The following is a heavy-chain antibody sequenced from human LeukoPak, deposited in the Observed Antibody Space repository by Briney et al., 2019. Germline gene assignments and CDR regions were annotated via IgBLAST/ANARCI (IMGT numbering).Heavy chain of an antibody. D-gene: IGHD1-26*01. Sequence: PGGSLRLSCAASGFTFSNYAMSWVRQAPGKELEWVSGISGSAGSAYYADSVKGRFTISRDNSKNTLYLQMNSLTDDDTAVYYCAKKWGVGTTTLDYFDYWGQGTLVTVSS. V-gene: IGHV3-23*01. CDR3: AKKWGVGTTTLDYFDY. CDR2: ISGSAGSA. J-gene: IGHJ4*02. CDR1: GFTFSNYA.